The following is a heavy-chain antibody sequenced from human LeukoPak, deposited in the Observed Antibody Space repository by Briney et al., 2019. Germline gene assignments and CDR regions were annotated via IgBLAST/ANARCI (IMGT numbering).Heavy chain of an antibody. CDR2: ISGSGGST. V-gene: IGHV3-23*01. CDR3: AKDPSIVGATKGGGSRNYFDY. Sequence: GGSLRLSCAASGFTFSSYAMSWVRQAPGKGLEWVSAISGSGGSTYYADSVKGRFTISRDNSKNTLYLQMNSLRAEDTAVYYCAKDPSIVGATKGGGSRNYFDYWGQGTLVTVSS. D-gene: IGHD1-26*01. J-gene: IGHJ4*02. CDR1: GFTFSSYA.